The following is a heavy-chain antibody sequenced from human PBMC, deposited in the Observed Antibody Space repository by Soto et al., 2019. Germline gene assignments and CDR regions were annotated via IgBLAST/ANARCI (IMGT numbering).Heavy chain of an antibody. Sequence: PGGSLRLSCAASGFTFSNAWMSWVRQAPGKGLEWVGRIKGKTDGGTTDYAAPVKGRFTISSDDSKYTLYLQMNSLKTEDTAVYYRTTERRVERVGAKVYYYYGLDVWGQGTTVTVSS. CDR3: TTERRVERVGAKVYYYYGLDV. J-gene: IGHJ6*02. CDR1: GFTFSNAW. D-gene: IGHD1-26*01. CDR2: IKGKTDGGTT. V-gene: IGHV3-15*01.